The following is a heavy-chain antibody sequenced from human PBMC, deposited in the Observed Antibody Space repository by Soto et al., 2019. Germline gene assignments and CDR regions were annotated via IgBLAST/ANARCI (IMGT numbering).Heavy chain of an antibody. J-gene: IGHJ6*02. V-gene: IGHV3-30*18. CDR3: AKDLGRYDYVWGSYRYYYYGMDV. D-gene: IGHD3-16*02. CDR1: GFIFSSYG. CDR2: ISYDGSNK. Sequence: GGSLRLSCAASGFIFSSYGMHWVRQAPGKGLEWVAVISYDGSNKYYADSVKGRFTISRDNSKNTLYLQMNSLRAEDTAVYYCAKDLGRYDYVWGSYRYYYYGMDVWGQGTTVTVSS.